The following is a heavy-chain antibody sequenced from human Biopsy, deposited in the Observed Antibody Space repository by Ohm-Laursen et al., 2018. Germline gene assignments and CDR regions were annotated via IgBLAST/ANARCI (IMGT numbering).Heavy chain of an antibody. CDR1: GFTFDDHV. V-gene: IGHV3-9*01. CDR2: ISWDGGSE. CDR3: VRGYSSSWSGYLDH. Sequence: SLRLSCAAAGFTFDDHVMHWVQQAPGKGLEWVSGISWDGGSEGYADSVKGRFTISRDNAKNSLFLQMNSLTTEDTALYYCVRGYSSSWSGYLDHWGQGTLVTVSS. J-gene: IGHJ4*02. D-gene: IGHD3-3*01.